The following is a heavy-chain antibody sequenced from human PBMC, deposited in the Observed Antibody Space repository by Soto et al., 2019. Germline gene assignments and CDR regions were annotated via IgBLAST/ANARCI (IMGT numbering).Heavy chain of an antibody. CDR3: ARSPQQHYDFWSGYYLLYYYYGMDV. J-gene: IGHJ6*02. CDR2: VSAYNCNT. Sequence: VQLVQSGAEVKKPGASVKVSCKASGYTFTSYGISWVRQAPGQGLEWMGWVSAYNCNTNYAQKLQGRVTMTTDTSTSTAYMELRSLRSDDTAVYYCARSPQQHYDFWSGYYLLYYYYGMDVWGQGTTVTVS. D-gene: IGHD3-3*01. CDR1: GYTFTSYG. V-gene: IGHV1-18*01.